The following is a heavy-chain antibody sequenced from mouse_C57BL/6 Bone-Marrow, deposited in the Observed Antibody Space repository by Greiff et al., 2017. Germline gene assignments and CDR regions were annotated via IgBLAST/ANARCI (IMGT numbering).Heavy chain of an antibody. Sequence: QVQLQQSGAELVKPGASVKLSCKASGYTFTEYTIPWVKQRSGQGLEWIGWFYPGSGSIKYNEKFKDKATLTADKSSSTVYMELSRLTSEDSAVYVCARREEEDYGSSPWFAYWGQGTLVTVSA. CDR2: FYPGSGSI. CDR1: GYTFTEYT. V-gene: IGHV1-62-2*01. J-gene: IGHJ3*01. CDR3: ARREEEDYGSSPWFAY. D-gene: IGHD1-1*01.